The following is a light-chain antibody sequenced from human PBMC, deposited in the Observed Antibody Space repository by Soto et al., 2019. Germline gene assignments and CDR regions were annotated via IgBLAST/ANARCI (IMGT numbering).Light chain of an antibody. Sequence: LTQPSSVSGSPGQSIAISCTGSSSDIGIYKYVSWYQQHPGKVPKLTIYEVSNRPSGVSNRFSASKSGNTASLTISGLQAEDEADYYCNSLRVNHLYVFGSGTKVTVL. J-gene: IGLJ1*01. V-gene: IGLV2-14*01. CDR2: EVS. CDR1: SSDIGIYKY. CDR3: NSLRVNHLYV.